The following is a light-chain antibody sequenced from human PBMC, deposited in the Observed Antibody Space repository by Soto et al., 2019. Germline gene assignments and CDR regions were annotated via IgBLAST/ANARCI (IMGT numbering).Light chain of an antibody. J-gene: IGKJ4*01. V-gene: IGKV3-20*01. CDR2: GAS. Sequence: ETVLTQSPGTLSLTPGERATLSCRAIQSVSSSYLAWYQQKPGQAPRLLIYGASNRATGIPDGFSGSGSATDFTLTISRLEPEDFAVYYCQQYGTSPPLTFGGGTKVDIK. CDR1: QSVSSSY. CDR3: QQYGTSPPLT.